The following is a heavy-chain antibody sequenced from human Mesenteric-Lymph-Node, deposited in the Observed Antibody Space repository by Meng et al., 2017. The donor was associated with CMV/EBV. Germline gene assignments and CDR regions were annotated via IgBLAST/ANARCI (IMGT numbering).Heavy chain of an antibody. J-gene: IGHJ6*02. Sequence: GESLKISCAASGFSFSDYEMNWVRQAPGKGLEWVSYISGSGSTVYYVDSVKGRFTISRDNAKNSLYLQMNSLRAEDTAVYYCARMWIVVVINGMDVWGQGTTVTVSS. V-gene: IGHV3-48*03. CDR3: ARMWIVVVINGMDV. CDR2: ISGSGSTV. D-gene: IGHD2-21*01. CDR1: GFSFSDYE.